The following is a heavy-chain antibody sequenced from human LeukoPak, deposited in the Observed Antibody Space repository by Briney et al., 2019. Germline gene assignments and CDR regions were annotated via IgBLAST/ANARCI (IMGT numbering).Heavy chain of an antibody. CDR1: GFTFDDYA. Sequence: GRSLRLSCAASGFTFDDYAMHWVRQVPGKGLEWVSGISWNSGSIGYADSVKGRFTISRDNAKNSLYLQMNSLRAEDTALYYCAKGGWYDILTGYYKHDAFDIWGQGTMVTVSS. V-gene: IGHV3-9*01. J-gene: IGHJ3*02. D-gene: IGHD3-9*01. CDR3: AKGGWYDILTGYYKHDAFDI. CDR2: ISWNSGSI.